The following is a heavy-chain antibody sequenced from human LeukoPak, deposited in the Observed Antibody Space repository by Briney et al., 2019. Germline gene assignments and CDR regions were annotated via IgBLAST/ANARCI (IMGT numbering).Heavy chain of an antibody. Sequence: PSETLSLTCTVSGGSISSYYWSWIRQPPGKGLEWIGYIYYSGSTNYNPSLKSRVTISVDTSKNQFSLKLSSVTAADTAVYYCARAGYSYAYPGVYYFDYWGQGTLVTVSS. J-gene: IGHJ4*02. CDR1: GGSISSYY. CDR3: ARAGYSYAYPGVYYFDY. CDR2: IYYSGST. D-gene: IGHD5-18*01. V-gene: IGHV4-59*01.